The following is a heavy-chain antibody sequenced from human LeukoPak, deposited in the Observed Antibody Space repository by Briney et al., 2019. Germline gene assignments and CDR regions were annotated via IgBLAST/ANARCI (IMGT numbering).Heavy chain of an antibody. V-gene: IGHV4-59*01. CDR2: IYYSGST. Sequence: SETLSLTCTVSGGSISSYYWSWIRQPPGKGLEWIGYIYYSGSTNYKSSLKSRVTISVDTSKNQFSLKLSSVTAADTAVYYCAGGGNLVWLRPWGQGTLVTVSS. CDR3: AGGGNLVWLRP. J-gene: IGHJ4*02. D-gene: IGHD5-12*01. CDR1: GGSISSYY.